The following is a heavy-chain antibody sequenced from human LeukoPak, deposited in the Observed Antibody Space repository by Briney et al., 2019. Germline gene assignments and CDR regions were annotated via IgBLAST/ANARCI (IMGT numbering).Heavy chain of an antibody. J-gene: IGHJ1*01. CDR1: GGSISSGGYY. CDR3: ARVGYYDSSGYYFYFQH. Sequence: SQTLSLTCTVSGGSISSGGYYWSWIRQHPGKGLEWIGYIYYSGSTYYNPSLKGRVTISVDTSKNQFSLKLSSVTAADTAVYYCARVGYYDSSGYYFYFQHWGQGTLVTVSS. V-gene: IGHV4-31*03. CDR2: IYYSGST. D-gene: IGHD3-22*01.